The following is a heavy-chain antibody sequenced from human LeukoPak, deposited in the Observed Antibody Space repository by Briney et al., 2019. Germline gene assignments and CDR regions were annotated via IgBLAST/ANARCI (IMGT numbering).Heavy chain of an antibody. CDR1: GFSFSSYA. CDR2: ITFDGSNK. V-gene: IGHV3-30*04. J-gene: IGHJ3*02. Sequence: PGGSLRLSCAASGFSFSSYAMHWVRQAPGKGLEWVALITFDGSNKYYADSVKGRFTISRDNSKNTLYLQMNSLRAEDTAVYYCARDPRYYYDSSGSEIDAFDIWGQGAMVTVSS. CDR3: ARDPRYYYDSSGSEIDAFDI. D-gene: IGHD3-22*01.